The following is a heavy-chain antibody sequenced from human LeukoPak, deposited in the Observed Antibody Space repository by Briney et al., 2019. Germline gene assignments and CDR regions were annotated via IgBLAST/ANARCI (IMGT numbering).Heavy chain of an antibody. J-gene: IGHJ4*02. Sequence: ASVKVSCKASGYSFTTYAINWVRQAPGQGLEWMGWVNTNTGNPTYAQGFTGRFVFSLDTSVSTAYLQITSLKAEDTAVYYCARVEEYSSSWYASLWGQGTLVTVSS. CDR3: ARVEEYSSSWYASL. CDR2: VNTNTGNP. V-gene: IGHV7-4-1*02. CDR1: GYSFTTYA. D-gene: IGHD6-13*01.